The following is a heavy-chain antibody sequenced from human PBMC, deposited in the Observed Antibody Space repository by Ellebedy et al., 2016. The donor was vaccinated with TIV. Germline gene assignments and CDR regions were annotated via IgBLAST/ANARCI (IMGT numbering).Heavy chain of an antibody. D-gene: IGHD3-9*01. CDR1: GYTFTDYY. J-gene: IGHJ5*02. V-gene: IGHV1-2*02. CDR2: INPNSCAT. Sequence: AASVKVSCKASGYTFTDYYMHWVRQAPGQGLEWMGWINPNSCATTYAQIFQGRVTMTRDTSINTAYMGLSRLTSDDTAIYYCARVTYDIFPTHPESVGWFDPWGQGTLVTVSS. CDR3: ARVTYDIFPTHPESVGWFDP.